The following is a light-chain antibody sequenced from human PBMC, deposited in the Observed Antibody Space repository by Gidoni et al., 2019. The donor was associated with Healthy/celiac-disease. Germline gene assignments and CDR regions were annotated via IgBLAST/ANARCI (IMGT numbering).Light chain of an antibody. Sequence: NQITQSPSSLSASVGDRVTITCRASQSISSYLNWYQQKPGKAPKLLIYAASSLQSGVPSRFSGSGSGTDFTLTISSLQPEDFATYYCQQSYSTLGTFGQGTKLEIK. CDR3: QQSYSTLGT. CDR1: QSISSY. J-gene: IGKJ2*01. V-gene: IGKV1-39*01. CDR2: AAS.